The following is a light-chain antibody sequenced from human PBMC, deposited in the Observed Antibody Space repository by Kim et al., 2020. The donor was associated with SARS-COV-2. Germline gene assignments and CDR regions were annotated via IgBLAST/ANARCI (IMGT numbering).Light chain of an antibody. CDR1: SGHSTYA. V-gene: IGLV4-69*01. J-gene: IGLJ3*02. Sequence: SASASLGASVKLTCTLSSGHSTYAVAWHQQQPEKGPRFLMKLRSDGSHTKGDGIPDRFSGSSSGAERYLTISSLQSEDEADYYCQTWATGIEVFGGGTQLTVL. CDR2: LRSDGSH. CDR3: QTWATGIEV.